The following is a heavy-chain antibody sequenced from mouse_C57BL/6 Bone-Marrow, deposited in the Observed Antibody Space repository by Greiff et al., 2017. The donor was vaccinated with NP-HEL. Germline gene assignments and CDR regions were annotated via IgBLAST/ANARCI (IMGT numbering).Heavy chain of an antibody. Sequence: EVQLVESGGDLVKPGGSLKLSCAASGFTFSSYGMSWVRQTPDKRLEWVATISSGGSYTYYPDSVKGRFTISRDNAKNTLYLQMSSLKSEDTAMYYCARRDYYYGSSPDYWGQGTTLTVSS. CDR2: ISSGGSYT. D-gene: IGHD1-1*01. J-gene: IGHJ2*01. CDR3: ARRDYYYGSSPDY. V-gene: IGHV5-6*01. CDR1: GFTFSSYG.